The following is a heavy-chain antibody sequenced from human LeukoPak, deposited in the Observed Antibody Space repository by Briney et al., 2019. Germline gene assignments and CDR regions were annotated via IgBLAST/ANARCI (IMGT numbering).Heavy chain of an antibody. CDR1: GFTFSSYA. D-gene: IGHD3-16*02. J-gene: IGHJ4*02. V-gene: IGHV3-23*01. CDR2: ISGSGGST. CDR3: AKDTIKWGSYRYFDY. Sequence: GGSLRLSCAASGFTFSSYAMSWVRQAPGKGLEWVSAISGSGGSTYYADSVKGRFTISRDNSKNTLYLQMISLRAEDTAVYYCAKDTIKWGSYRYFDYWGQGTLVTVSS.